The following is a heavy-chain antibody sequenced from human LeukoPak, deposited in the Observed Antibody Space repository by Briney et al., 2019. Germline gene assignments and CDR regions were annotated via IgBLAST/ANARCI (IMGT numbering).Heavy chain of an antibody. CDR2: ISSSSSYI. D-gene: IGHD4-17*01. CDR3: ARSDYDYDAFDI. CDR1: GFTFSSYS. Sequence: GGSLRLSCAASGFTFSSYSMNWVCQAPGKGLEWVSSISSSSSYIYYADSVKGRFTISRDNAKNSLYLQMNSLRAEDTAVYYCARSDYDYDAFDIWGQGTMVTVSS. J-gene: IGHJ3*02. V-gene: IGHV3-21*01.